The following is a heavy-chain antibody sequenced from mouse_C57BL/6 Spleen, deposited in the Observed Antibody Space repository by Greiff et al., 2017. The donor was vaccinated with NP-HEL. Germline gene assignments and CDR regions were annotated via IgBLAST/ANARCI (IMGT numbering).Heavy chain of an antibody. CDR2: IRNKANGYTT. D-gene: IGHD4-1*01. CDR1: GFTFTDYY. J-gene: IGHJ2*01. CDR3: ARSLTGPYYFDY. V-gene: IGHV7-3*01. Sequence: EVKLMESGGGLVQPGGSLSFSCAASGFTFTDYYMSWVRQPPGKALEWLGFIRNKANGYTTEYSASVKGRFTISRDNSQSILYLQMNALRAEDSATYYCARSLTGPYYFDYWGQGTTLTVSS.